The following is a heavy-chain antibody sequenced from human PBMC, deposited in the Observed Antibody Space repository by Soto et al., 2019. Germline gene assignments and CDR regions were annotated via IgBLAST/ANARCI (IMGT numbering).Heavy chain of an antibody. CDR3: AAGAGRSWYYDF. Sequence: ASVKVSCKVSGYTLTESAMHWVRQAPGKGLEWMGTFDRGDDEIIYAQKFQGRVTMTEDKSTDTVLLDLSSVRSDDSDMYSCAAGAGRSWYYDFWGQGTMVTVSS. CDR1: GYTLTESA. J-gene: IGHJ4*02. D-gene: IGHD6-13*01. V-gene: IGHV1-24*01. CDR2: FDRGDDEI.